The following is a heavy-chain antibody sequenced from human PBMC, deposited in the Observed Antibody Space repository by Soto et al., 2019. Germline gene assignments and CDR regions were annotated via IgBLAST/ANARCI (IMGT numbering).Heavy chain of an antibody. V-gene: IGHV3-33*08. CDR1: GFTFSSYG. D-gene: IGHD3-9*01. CDR3: ARAGKLVRWMDV. J-gene: IGHJ6*02. Sequence: QVQLVESGGGVVQPGRSLRLSCAASGFTFSSYGMHWVRQAPGKGLEWVAVIWYDGSNKYYADSVKGRFTISRDNSKNTLYLQMNSLRAEDTAVYYCARAGKLVRWMDVRGQGTTVTVSS. CDR2: IWYDGSNK.